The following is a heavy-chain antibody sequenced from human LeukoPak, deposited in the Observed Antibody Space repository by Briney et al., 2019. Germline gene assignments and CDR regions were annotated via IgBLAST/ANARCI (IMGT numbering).Heavy chain of an antibody. J-gene: IGHJ6*03. CDR2: IKQEGSEK. CDR1: GFTFSSYW. Sequence: GGSLRLSCEASGFTFSSYWMSWVRQAPGMGLEWVANIKQEGSEKNYVDSVKGRFTISGDNAKNSLYLQMNSLRAEDTAVYYCARGFPIDYIDVWGKGATVTVSS. V-gene: IGHV3-7*04. CDR3: ARGFPIDYIDV. D-gene: IGHD3-3*01.